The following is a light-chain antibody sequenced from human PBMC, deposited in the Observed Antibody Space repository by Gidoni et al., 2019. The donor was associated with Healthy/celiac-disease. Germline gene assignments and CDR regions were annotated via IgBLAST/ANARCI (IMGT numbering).Light chain of an antibody. Sequence: DIQMTQSPSALSASVGDRVTITCRARQSISSYLNWYQQKPGKAPKLLIYAASSFQSGVPSRFSGSGSGTDFTLTISSLQPEDVATYYCQQSYSTPRTFGQGTKVEIK. V-gene: IGKV1-39*01. CDR2: AAS. J-gene: IGKJ1*01. CDR3: QQSYSTPRT. CDR1: QSISSY.